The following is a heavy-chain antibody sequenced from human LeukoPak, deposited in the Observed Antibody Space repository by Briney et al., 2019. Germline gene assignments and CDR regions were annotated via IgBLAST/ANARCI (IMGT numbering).Heavy chain of an antibody. CDR2: IIPIFGTA. CDR1: GGTFSSYA. CDR3: ARDLPRYCSSTSCYRHRLHFDP. V-gene: IGHV1-69*13. J-gene: IGHJ5*02. Sequence: GASVKVSCKASGGTFSSYAISWVRQAPGQGLEWMGGIIPIFGTANYAQKFQGRVTITADESTSTAYMELSSLRSEDTAVYYCARDLPRYCSSTSCYRHRLHFDPCGQGTLVTVSS. D-gene: IGHD2-2*01.